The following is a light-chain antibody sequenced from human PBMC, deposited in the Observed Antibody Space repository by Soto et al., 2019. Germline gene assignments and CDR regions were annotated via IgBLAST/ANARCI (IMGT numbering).Light chain of an antibody. J-gene: IGKJ5*01. CDR3: QQSYSTPIT. V-gene: IGKV1-5*03. CDR1: QTISSW. CDR2: KAS. Sequence: DIQMTPSTSTLSGSVGDRVTITCRASQTISSWLAWYQQKPGKAPKLLIYKASTLKSGVPSGFSGSGSGTDFTLTISSLQPEDFATYYCQQSYSTPITFGQGTRLEIK.